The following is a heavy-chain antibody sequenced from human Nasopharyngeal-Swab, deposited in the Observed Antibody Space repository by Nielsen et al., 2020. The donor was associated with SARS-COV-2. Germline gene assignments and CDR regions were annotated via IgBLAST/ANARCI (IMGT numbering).Heavy chain of an antibody. J-gene: IGHJ4*02. Sequence: GESLKISCAASGFTLSNNNMNWVRQAPGRGLEWVSYISSSSSTIYYVDSVKSRFTISRDIAKNSLYLQMNSLRAEDTAVYFCARGRPLGGYYFGYFDYWGQGTLVTVSS. CDR1: GFTLSNNN. CDR2: ISSSSSTI. CDR3: ARGRPLGGYYFGYFDY. D-gene: IGHD3-3*01. V-gene: IGHV3-48*01.